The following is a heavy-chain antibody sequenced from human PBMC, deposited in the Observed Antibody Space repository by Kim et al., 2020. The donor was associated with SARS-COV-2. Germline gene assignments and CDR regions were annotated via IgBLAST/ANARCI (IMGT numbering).Heavy chain of an antibody. D-gene: IGHD3-10*01. J-gene: IGHJ4*02. CDR3: AKETPRRGYGSGSYYSRIG. Sequence: GRFTISRDNSKNTLYLQMNSLRAEDTAVYYCAKETPRRGYGSGSYYSRIGWGQGTLVTVSS. V-gene: IGHV3-23*01.